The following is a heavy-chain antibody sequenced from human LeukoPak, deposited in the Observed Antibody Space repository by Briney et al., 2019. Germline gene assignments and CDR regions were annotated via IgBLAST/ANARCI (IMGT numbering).Heavy chain of an antibody. J-gene: IGHJ6*02. V-gene: IGHV3-30*04. CDR2: ISYDGSNK. CDR1: GFTFSSYA. Sequence: QSGGCLRLSCAASGFTFSSYAMHWVRQAPGKGLEWLAVISYDGSNKYYADSVKGRFTISRDNSKNTLYLQMNSLRAEDTAVYYCARGYCSGGSCYSIYYYYGMDVWGQGTTVTVSS. D-gene: IGHD2-15*01. CDR3: ARGYCSGGSCYSIYYYYGMDV.